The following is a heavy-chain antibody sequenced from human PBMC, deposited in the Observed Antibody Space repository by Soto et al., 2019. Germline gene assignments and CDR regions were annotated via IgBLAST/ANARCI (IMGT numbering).Heavy chain of an antibody. J-gene: IGHJ4*02. CDR3: AREEGVVGSSYFDY. CDR2: IIPIFGTA. CDR1: GGTFSSYA. V-gene: IGHV1-69*13. Sequence: SVKVSCKASGGTFSSYAISWVRQAPGQGLEWMGGIIPIFGTANYAQRFQGRVTITADESTSTAYMELSSLRSEDTAVYYCAREEGVVGSSYFDYWGQGTLVTVS. D-gene: IGHD2-21*01.